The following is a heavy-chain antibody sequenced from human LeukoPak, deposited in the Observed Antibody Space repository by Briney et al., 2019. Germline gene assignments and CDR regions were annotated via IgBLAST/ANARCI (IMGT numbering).Heavy chain of an antibody. D-gene: IGHD2-15*01. CDR1: GYTFTGYY. CDR3: ARASRYCSGGSCYLDY. Sequence: GASVKVSCKASGYTFTGYYMHWVRQAPGQGLEWMGWINPNSGGTNYAQKFQGRVTMTRDTSISTAYMELSRLRSDDTAVYYCARASRYCSGGSCYLDYWGQGTLVTVSS. V-gene: IGHV1-2*02. J-gene: IGHJ4*02. CDR2: INPNSGGT.